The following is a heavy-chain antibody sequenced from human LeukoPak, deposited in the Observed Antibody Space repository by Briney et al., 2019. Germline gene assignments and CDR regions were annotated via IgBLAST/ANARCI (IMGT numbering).Heavy chain of an antibody. Sequence: PGGSLRLSCAASGFTFSSYAMGWVRQAPGKGLEWVSAISGSGGSTYYADSVKGRFTISRDNSKNTLYLQMNSLRAEDTAVYYCAKVTAPSKSRAAAGGRFYFDYWGQGTLVTVSS. CDR3: AKVTAPSKSRAAAGGRFYFDY. CDR1: GFTFSSYA. J-gene: IGHJ4*02. V-gene: IGHV3-23*01. D-gene: IGHD6-13*01. CDR2: ISGSGGST.